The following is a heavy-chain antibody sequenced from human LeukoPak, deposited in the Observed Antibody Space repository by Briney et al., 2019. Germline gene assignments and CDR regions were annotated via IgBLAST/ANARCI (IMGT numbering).Heavy chain of an antibody. CDR2: IRYDGSNK. CDR1: GFTFSSYG. V-gene: IGHV3-30*02. J-gene: IGHJ4*02. CDR3: AKSLHCSSTSCPMGY. D-gene: IGHD2-2*01. Sequence: PGGSLRLSCAASGFTFSSYGMHWVRQAPGKGLEWVAFIRYDGSNKYYADSVKGRFTISRDNSKNTLYLQMNSLRAEDTAVYYCAKSLHCSSTSCPMGYWGQGTPVTVSS.